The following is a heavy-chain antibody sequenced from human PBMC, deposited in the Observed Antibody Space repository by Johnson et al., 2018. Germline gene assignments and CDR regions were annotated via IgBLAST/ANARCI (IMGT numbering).Heavy chain of an antibody. D-gene: IGHD2-21*02. J-gene: IGHJ1*01. CDR1: RFTFSSYG. CDR3: AKDRGYCGGDCYSYFQH. V-gene: IGHV3-30*18. Sequence: QVQLVESGGGVVQPGRSLRLPCAASRFTFSSYGMHWVRQAPGKGLAWVAVISYAGSNKYYADSVKGRFTISRDNSKNTLYLQMNSLRAEDTAVYYCAKDRGYCGGDCYSYFQHWGQGTLVTVSS. CDR2: ISYAGSNK.